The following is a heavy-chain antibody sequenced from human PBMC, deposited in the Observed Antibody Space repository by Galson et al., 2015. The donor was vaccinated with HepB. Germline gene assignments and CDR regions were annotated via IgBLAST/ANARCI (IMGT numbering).Heavy chain of an antibody. CDR2: INPNSGGT. D-gene: IGHD6-19*01. Sequence: SVKVSCKASGYTFTGYYMHWVRQAPGQGLEWMGWINPNSGGTNYAQKFQGRVTMTRDTSISTAYMELSRLRSDDTAVYYCARDLAVAGKGPNYYYYMDVWGKGTTVTVSS. V-gene: IGHV1-2*02. J-gene: IGHJ6*03. CDR1: GYTFTGYY. CDR3: ARDLAVAGKGPNYYYYMDV.